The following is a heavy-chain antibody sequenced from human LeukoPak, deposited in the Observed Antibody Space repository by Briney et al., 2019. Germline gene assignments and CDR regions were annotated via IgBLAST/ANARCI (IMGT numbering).Heavy chain of an antibody. CDR3: ARALYCSSTSCYEYYYYGMDV. Sequence: GGSLRLSCAASGFTFSSYAMHWVRQAPGKGLEWVAVISYDGSNKYYADSVKGRFTISRDNSKNTLYLQMNSLRAEDTAAYYCARALYCSSTSCYEYYYYGMDVWGKGTTVAVSS. CDR2: ISYDGSNK. J-gene: IGHJ6*04. V-gene: IGHV3-30*04. D-gene: IGHD2-2*01. CDR1: GFTFSSYA.